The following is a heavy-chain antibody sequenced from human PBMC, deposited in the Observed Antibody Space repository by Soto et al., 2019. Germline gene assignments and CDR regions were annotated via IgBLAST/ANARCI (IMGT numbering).Heavy chain of an antibody. D-gene: IGHD5-18*01. Sequence: RGTVSLSPTASGFTLSSYAMHWAAAAPGKGLERVAVISYDGSNKYYADSAKGRFTISRDNSKNTLYLQRNRLRAEDMSVYNCLISLPEIRLADNPLFFPDPGLLGTDWG. V-gene: IGHV3-30-3*01. CDR2: ISYDGSNK. CDR1: GFTLSSYA. CDR3: LISLPEIRLADNPLFFPDPGLLGTD. J-gene: IGHJ1*01.